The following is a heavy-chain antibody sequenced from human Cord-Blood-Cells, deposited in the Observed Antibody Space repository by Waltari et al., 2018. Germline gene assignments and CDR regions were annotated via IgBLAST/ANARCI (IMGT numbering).Heavy chain of an antibody. CDR1: GGTFSSYA. V-gene: IGHV1-69*10. J-gene: IGHJ4*02. Sequence: QVQLVQSGAEVKKPGSSVKVSCKASGGTFSSYAISWVRQAPGQGLEWMGGIISILGIANYAQKFQGRVTITADKSTSTAYMELSSLRSEDTAVYYCATNPLQYYYDSSGYYFDYWGQGTLVTVSS. D-gene: IGHD3-22*01. CDR3: ATNPLQYYYDSSGYYFDY. CDR2: IISILGIA.